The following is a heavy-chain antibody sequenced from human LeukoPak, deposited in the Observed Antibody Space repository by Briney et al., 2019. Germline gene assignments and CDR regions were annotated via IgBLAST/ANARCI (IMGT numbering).Heavy chain of an antibody. D-gene: IGHD3-10*01. CDR1: GGSISSYY. V-gene: IGHV4-59*01. CDR3: AREGRVLPDI. J-gene: IGHJ3*02. CDR2: IYYSGST. Sequence: SETLSLTCTVSGGSISSYYWSWIRQPPGKGLEWIGYIYYSGSTNYNPSLKSRVTISVDTSKSQFSLKLSSVTAADTAVYYCAREGRVLPDIWGQGTMVTVSS.